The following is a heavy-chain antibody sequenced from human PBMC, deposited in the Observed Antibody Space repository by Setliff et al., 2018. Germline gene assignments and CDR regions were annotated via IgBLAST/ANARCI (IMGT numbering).Heavy chain of an antibody. D-gene: IGHD3-16*01. Sequence: PGGSLRLSCAASGFTFSGYGMHWVRQAPGKGLEWVTFIQYDGTKKNYADSVNGRFTVPRDNSRNTLYLQMNSLRAEDTAVYYCAKGGTHESDYWGQGTLVTVSS. J-gene: IGHJ4*02. CDR3: AKGGTHESDY. CDR2: IQYDGTKK. V-gene: IGHV3-30*02. CDR1: GFTFSGYG.